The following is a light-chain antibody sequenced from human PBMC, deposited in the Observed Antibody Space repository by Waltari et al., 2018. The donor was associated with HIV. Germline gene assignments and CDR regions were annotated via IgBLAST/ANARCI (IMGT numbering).Light chain of an antibody. V-gene: IGLV1-44*01. Sequence: QSVLTQPPSASGTPGQNVTISCSGNTPNIGTNIVNWYQKFPGAAPNLLIYSNNQRPSGVPARFSGSKSGTSASLAISGLQSEDEADYFCAAWDDTLNGLFGGGTKLTVL. J-gene: IGLJ2*01. CDR1: TPNIGTNI. CDR2: SNN. CDR3: AAWDDTLNGL.